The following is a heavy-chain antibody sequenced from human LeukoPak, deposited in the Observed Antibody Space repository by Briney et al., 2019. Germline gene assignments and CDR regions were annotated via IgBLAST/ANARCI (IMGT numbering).Heavy chain of an antibody. Sequence: GGSLRLSCAASGFTFSSYWMSWVRQAPGKGLEWVANIKQDGSEKYYVDSVKGRFTISRDNAKNSLYLQMDSLRAEDTAVYYCARDPGYDSSGYYIHWGQGTLVTVSS. J-gene: IGHJ4*02. CDR1: GFTFSSYW. CDR3: ARDPGYDSSGYYIH. CDR2: IKQDGSEK. D-gene: IGHD3-22*01. V-gene: IGHV3-7*01.